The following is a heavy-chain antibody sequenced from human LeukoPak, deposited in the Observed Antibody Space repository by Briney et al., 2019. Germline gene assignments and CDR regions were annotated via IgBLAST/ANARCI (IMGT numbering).Heavy chain of an antibody. D-gene: IGHD5-24*01. V-gene: IGHV4-34*01. CDR1: GGPFSGYY. Sequence: KPSETLSLTCAVYGGPFSGYYWSWIRQPPGKGLEWIGEINHSGSTNYNPSLKSRVTISVDTSKNQFSLKLSSVTAADTAVYYCARGCQRWLQFCAFDIWGQGTMVTVSS. CDR3: ARGCQRWLQFCAFDI. CDR2: INHSGST. J-gene: IGHJ3*02.